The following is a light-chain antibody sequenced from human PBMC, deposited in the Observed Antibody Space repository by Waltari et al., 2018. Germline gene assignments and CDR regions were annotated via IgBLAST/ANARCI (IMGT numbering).Light chain of an antibody. CDR2: AAS. CDR3: QQLNNYLWT. CDR1: QGISTY. J-gene: IGKJ1*01. Sequence: DIQLTQSPSFLSASVCDRVTITCRASQGISTYLAWYQQKPGKAPKLLIYAASTLQSGVPSRFSGSGSGTEFTLTISSLQPEDFAIYYCQQLNNYLWTFGQGTEVEIK. V-gene: IGKV1-9*01.